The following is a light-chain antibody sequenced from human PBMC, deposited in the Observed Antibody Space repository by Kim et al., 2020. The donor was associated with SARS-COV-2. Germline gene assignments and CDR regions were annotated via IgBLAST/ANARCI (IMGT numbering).Light chain of an antibody. CDR1: GIAVGVSHF. V-gene: IGLV2-11*01. CDR2: DVN. CDR3: CSYSANSVV. Sequence: PGQSVSISCTGTGIAVGVSHFFSWYHHYPDNAPQLMILDVNKRPSGVPDRFSGSKSGNTASLTISGLQAEDEADYYCCSYSANSVVFGGGTQLTVL. J-gene: IGLJ2*01.